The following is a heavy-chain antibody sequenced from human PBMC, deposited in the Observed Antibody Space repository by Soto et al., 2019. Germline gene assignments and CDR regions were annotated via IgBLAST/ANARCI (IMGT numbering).Heavy chain of an antibody. Sequence: GGSLRLSCAASGFTFNSYSMNWVRQAPGKGLEWVSYISDSSSTIYYADSVKGRFTISRDNAKNSLYLQMNSLRAEDTAVYYCARERYSGYPSLDYWDQGTLVTVSS. CDR3: ARERYSGYPSLDY. CDR2: ISDSSSTI. J-gene: IGHJ4*02. CDR1: GFTFNSYS. V-gene: IGHV3-48*01. D-gene: IGHD5-12*01.